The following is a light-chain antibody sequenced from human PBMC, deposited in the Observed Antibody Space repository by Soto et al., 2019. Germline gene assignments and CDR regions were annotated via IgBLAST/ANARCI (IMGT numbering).Light chain of an antibody. CDR1: KLGDKY. Sequence: SYELTQPPSVSMSPGQTASLTCSGDKLGDKYACWYQQKPGQSPVLVIYQDSKRPSGIPERFSGSNSGNTATLTISGTQAMDEADYYCQAWDSSTVVFGGGTKVTVL. V-gene: IGLV3-1*01. J-gene: IGLJ2*01. CDR2: QDS. CDR3: QAWDSSTVV.